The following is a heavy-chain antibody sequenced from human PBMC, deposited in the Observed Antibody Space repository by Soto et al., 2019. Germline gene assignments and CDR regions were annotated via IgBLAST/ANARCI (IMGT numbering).Heavy chain of an antibody. CDR3: AKAGYSITRNKPLDY. Sequence: PXGSLRLSCSASSVTFSSYAMYWVRQAPGKGLEWVSSISVSGGSTYYADSVKGRFTISRDNSKNTLYLQMNSLRAEDTAVYYCAKAGYSITRNKPLDYWGQGTLVTVSS. CDR2: ISVSGGST. J-gene: IGHJ4*02. CDR1: SVTFSSYA. D-gene: IGHD1-26*01. V-gene: IGHV3-23*01.